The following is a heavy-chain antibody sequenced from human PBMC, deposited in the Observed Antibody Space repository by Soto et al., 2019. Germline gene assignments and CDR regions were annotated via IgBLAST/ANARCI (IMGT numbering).Heavy chain of an antibody. CDR1: GFTFSSYV. J-gene: IGHJ6*02. CDR3: AKGRSYYYYYGVDV. Sequence: HPGGSLRLSCAASGFTFSSYVMHWVRQAPGKGLEWVAHISNDGNNKYYADSVKGRFTISRDNSKSTLYLQMNSLRAEDTALYYCAKGRSYYYYYGVDVWGQGTTVTVSS. V-gene: IGHV3-30*18. CDR2: ISNDGNNK.